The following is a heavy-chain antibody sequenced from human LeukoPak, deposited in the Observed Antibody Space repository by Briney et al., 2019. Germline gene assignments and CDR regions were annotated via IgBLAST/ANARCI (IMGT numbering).Heavy chain of an antibody. CDR3: AKTTTVIDY. CDR1: GFIFSIYT. J-gene: IGHJ4*02. D-gene: IGHD4-11*01. V-gene: IGHV3-23*01. Sequence: PGGSLRLSCAASGFIFSIYTMSWVRQAPGKGLEWVSAISGSGGSTYYADSVKGRFTISRDNSKDTLYLQMNSLRAEDMAVYYCAKTTTVIDYWGQGTLVTVSS. CDR2: ISGSGGST.